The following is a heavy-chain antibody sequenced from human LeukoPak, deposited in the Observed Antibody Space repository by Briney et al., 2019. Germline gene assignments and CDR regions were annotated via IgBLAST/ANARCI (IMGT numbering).Heavy chain of an antibody. CDR2: IYYSGST. D-gene: IGHD6-19*01. CDR1: GGSISSYY. Sequence: PSETLSLTCTVSGGSISSYYWSWIRQPPGKGLEWIGYIYYSGSTNYNPSLKSRVTISVDTSKNQFSLKLSSVTAADTAVYYCAREGGIGIAVAGPFDYWGQGTLVTVSS. J-gene: IGHJ4*02. V-gene: IGHV4-59*12. CDR3: AREGGIGIAVAGPFDY.